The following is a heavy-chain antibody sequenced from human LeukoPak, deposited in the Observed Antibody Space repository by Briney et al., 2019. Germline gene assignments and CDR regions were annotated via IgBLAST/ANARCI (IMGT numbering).Heavy chain of an antibody. CDR2: TI. J-gene: IGHJ6*02. CDR3: ARVYYDILTGYLGENYYGMDV. Sequence: TIYYEDSVKGRFNISRDNAKNSLYLQMNSLRAEDTAVYYCARVYYDILTGYLGENYYGMDVWGQGTTVTVSS. V-gene: IGHV3-48*01. D-gene: IGHD3-9*01.